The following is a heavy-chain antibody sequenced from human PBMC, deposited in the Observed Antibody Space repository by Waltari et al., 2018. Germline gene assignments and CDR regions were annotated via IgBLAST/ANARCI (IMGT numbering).Heavy chain of an antibody. CDR3: AREGPLGSFDY. Sequence: EVQLVESGGGLVQPGGSLRLSCAASGFTFSSYEMNWVRQAPGKGLEWVSYISSSGSTIYYADSVKGRFTISRDNAKNSLYLQMNSLRAEDTAVYYCAREGPLGSFDYWGQGTLVTVSS. V-gene: IGHV3-48*03. CDR2: ISSSGSTI. D-gene: IGHD7-27*01. J-gene: IGHJ4*02. CDR1: GFTFSSYE.